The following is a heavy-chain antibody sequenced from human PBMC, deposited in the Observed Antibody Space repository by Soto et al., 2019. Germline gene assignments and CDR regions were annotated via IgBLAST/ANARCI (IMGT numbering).Heavy chain of an antibody. CDR3: ANDLGLRMSSTQPIVLDI. CDR1: GFTFNSYR. CDR2: ISSDGSNK. V-gene: IGHV3-30*18. J-gene: IGHJ3*02. Sequence: GSLILSCAAPGFTFNSYRMHGVRQAPAKGLVSLAFISSDGSNKYYADSVKGISTLSRNNSKKTLFLQMKRLRAEDADVYYCANDLGLRMSSTQPIVLDIRVQGTMLTV. D-gene: IGHD3-16*01.